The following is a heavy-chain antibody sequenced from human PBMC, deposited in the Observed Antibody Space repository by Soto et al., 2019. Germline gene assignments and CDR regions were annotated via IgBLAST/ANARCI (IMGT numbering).Heavy chain of an antibody. J-gene: IGHJ6*02. CDR1: GFTFSSYG. D-gene: IGHD6-19*01. CDR2: ISYDGSNK. V-gene: IGHV3-30*18. Sequence: QVQLVESGGGVVQPGRSLRLSCAASGFTFSSYGMHWVRQAPGKGLEWVAVISYDGSNKYYADSVKGRFTISRDNSKNTLYLQMNSLRAEDTAVYYCAKGWRYSSGWYYYYYGMDVWGQGTTVTVSS. CDR3: AKGWRYSSGWYYYYYGMDV.